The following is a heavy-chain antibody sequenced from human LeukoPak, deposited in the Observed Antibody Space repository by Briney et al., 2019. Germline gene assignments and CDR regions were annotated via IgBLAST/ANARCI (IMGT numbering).Heavy chain of an antibody. CDR2: IYYSGST. J-gene: IGHJ4*02. D-gene: IGHD4-17*01. CDR3: AREGLPRYGDHASY. CDR1: GGSISSSSYY. Sequence: SETLSLTCTVSGGSISSSSYYWGWIRQPPGKGLEWIGRIYYSGSTYYNPSLKSRVTISVDTSKNQFSLKLSSVTAADTAVYYCAREGLPRYGDHASYWGQGTLVTVSS. V-gene: IGHV4-39*07.